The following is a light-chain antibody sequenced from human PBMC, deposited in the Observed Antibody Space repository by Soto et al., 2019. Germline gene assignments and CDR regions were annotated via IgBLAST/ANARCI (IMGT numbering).Light chain of an antibody. Sequence: EIVLTQSPATLSLSPGERATLSCRASQTVNTYLAWYQQKPGQAPRLLIYDASSRATGIPARFTGSGSGTDFTLTISRLEPEDFAVYYCHQYATSLLTFGQGTKVDIK. CDR2: DAS. V-gene: IGKV3-11*01. J-gene: IGKJ1*01. CDR3: HQYATSLLT. CDR1: QTVNTY.